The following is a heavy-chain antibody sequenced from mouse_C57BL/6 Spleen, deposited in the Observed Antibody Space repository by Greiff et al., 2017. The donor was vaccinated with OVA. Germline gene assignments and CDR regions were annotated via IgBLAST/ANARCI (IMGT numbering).Heavy chain of an antibody. V-gene: IGHV1-72*01. CDR1: GFTFTSYW. CDR2: IDPNGGGT. J-gene: IGHJ4*01. CDR3: VRSEDYSYAMDY. Sequence: VQLLQPGAELVKPGASVKLSCTASGFTFTSYWMHWVKQRPGRGLEWIGRIDPNGGGTKYTEKFKGKATLTVDKPSSTAYMQLSSLTSEDSAVYYCVRSEDYSYAMDYWGQGTSVTVSS. D-gene: IGHD1-1*01.